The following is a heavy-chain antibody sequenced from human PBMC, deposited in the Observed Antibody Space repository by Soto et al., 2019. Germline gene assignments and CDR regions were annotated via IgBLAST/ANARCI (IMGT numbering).Heavy chain of an antibody. CDR1: GYKFTDYY. J-gene: IGHJ3*02. Sequence: EVQLVQSGAEVKKPGATVRICSKVSGYKFTDYYIHWVQQAPEKGLEWMGLLDPGDGETIYAQKFRGRVTITAETSTDTAYMELSSLRSEDTAMFYCATDSPRRPGPFDIWGQGTMVTVST. V-gene: IGHV1-69-2*01. CDR3: ATDSPRRPGPFDI. CDR2: LDPGDGET.